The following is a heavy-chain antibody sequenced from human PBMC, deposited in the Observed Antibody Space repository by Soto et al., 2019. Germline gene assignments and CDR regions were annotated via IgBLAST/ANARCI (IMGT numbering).Heavy chain of an antibody. CDR1: GFTFGDYA. V-gene: IGHV3-49*03. Sequence: GGSLRLSCTASGFTFGDYAMSWFRQAPGKGLEWVGFIRSKAYGGTTEYAASVKGRFTISRDDSKSIAYLQMNSLKTEDTAVYYCTKDAMERFFNWFDPWGQGTLVTVSS. CDR3: TKDAMERFFNWFDP. D-gene: IGHD1-1*01. J-gene: IGHJ5*02. CDR2: IRSKAYGGTT.